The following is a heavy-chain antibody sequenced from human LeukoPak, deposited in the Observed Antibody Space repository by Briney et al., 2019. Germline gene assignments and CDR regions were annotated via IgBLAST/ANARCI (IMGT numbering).Heavy chain of an antibody. J-gene: IGHJ4*02. Sequence: AGGSLRLSCAASGFTFSSYDMNWVRQAPGKGLEWVPFISNSGRTKYYAHSVKDRFTISRDNAKHSLYLQMNILRSDYAAVYYCATSSVTTGIDFDCWGQGTLVIVSS. CDR1: GFTFSSYD. CDR3: ATSSVTTGIDFDC. D-gene: IGHD4-17*01. CDR2: ISNSGRTK. V-gene: IGHV3-48*03.